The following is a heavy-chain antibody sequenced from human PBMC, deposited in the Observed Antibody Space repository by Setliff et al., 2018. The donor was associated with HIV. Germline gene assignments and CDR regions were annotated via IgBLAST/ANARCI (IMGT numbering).Heavy chain of an antibody. CDR2: VHYSGSI. CDR3: ARPSLGIGGGSMFNN. Sequence: SETLSLTCTVFGGSISGSNYYWGWIRQPPGKGLEWIANVHYSGSIYFNPSLRSRVAISVDTSHNQFSLRLRSVTAADTAVYYCARPSLGIGGGSMFNNWGQGTLVTVSS. CDR1: GGSISGSNYY. J-gene: IGHJ4*02. V-gene: IGHV4-39*01. D-gene: IGHD3-3*01.